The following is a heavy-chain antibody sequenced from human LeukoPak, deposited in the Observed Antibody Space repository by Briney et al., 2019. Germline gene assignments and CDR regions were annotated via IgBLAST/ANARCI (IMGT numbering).Heavy chain of an antibody. CDR3: ARVGIAVASPFFDY. J-gene: IGHJ4*02. D-gene: IGHD6-19*01. V-gene: IGHV4-61*01. Sequence: SETLSLTCTVSGGSVSSGSYYWTWIRQPPGKGLEWIGYIYYSGTTNYNPSLKSRVTTSVDTSKNQFSLKLGSVTAADTAVYYCARVGIAVASPFFDYWGQGTLVTVSS. CDR1: GGSVSSGSYY. CDR2: IYYSGTT.